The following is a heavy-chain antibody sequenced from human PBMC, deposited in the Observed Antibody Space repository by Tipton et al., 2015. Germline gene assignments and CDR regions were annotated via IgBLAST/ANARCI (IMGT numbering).Heavy chain of an antibody. Sequence: QLVQSGGEVKKPGESLKISCKVSGYTFSNHWIGWVRQMPGKGLEWVGIIHPSDSETKYSPSFEGLVTISADKSTSTAYLQWSSLKASDTAIYYCARHAGYCSGGSCYRLGYFDYWGQGTLVTVSS. V-gene: IGHV5-51*01. D-gene: IGHD2-15*01. CDR1: GYTFSNHW. J-gene: IGHJ4*02. CDR2: IHPSDSET. CDR3: ARHAGYCSGGSCYRLGYFDY.